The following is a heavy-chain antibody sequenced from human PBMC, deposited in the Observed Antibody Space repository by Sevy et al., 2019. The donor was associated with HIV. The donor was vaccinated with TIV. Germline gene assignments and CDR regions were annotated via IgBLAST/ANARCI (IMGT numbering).Heavy chain of an antibody. CDR2: IRSKAYGGTT. CDR1: GFTFGDYA. CDR3: TRVQHIAPLPSDAFDN. J-gene: IGHJ3*02. V-gene: IGHV3-49*03. D-gene: IGHD2-21*01. Sequence: GGSLRLSCTASGFTFGDYAMSWFRQAPGKGLEGVGFIRSKAYGGTTEYARSVKGRFTMSRVDSKSIAYRQMNSLKTEDTAVYYCTRVQHIAPLPSDAFDNWGQGTMVTVSS.